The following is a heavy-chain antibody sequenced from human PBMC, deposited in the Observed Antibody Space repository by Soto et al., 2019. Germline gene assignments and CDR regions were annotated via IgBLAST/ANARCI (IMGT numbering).Heavy chain of an antibody. CDR1: GGSFSGYF. V-gene: IGHV4-34*01. CDR2: VNHNGRN. D-gene: IGHD2-21*02. J-gene: IGHJ3*01. CDR3: ARGGSGDWQDAFEF. Sequence: SETLSLTCAVYGGSFSGYFWNWIRQTPGKGLEWLGKVNHNGRNNYNPPLKSRVTISLDMSKNQMSRKLTPVTAADTAVYYCARGGSGDWQDAFEFWGQGTMVTVSS.